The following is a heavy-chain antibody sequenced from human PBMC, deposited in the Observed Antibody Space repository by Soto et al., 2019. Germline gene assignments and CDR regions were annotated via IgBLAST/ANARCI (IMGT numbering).Heavy chain of an antibody. CDR3: ARGSSFYNDFWSGYYSGIGPGFDP. CDR1: GGSFSGYY. Sequence: SETLSLTCAVYGGSFSGYYWSWIRQPPGKGLEWIGEINHSGSTNYNPSLKSRVTISVGTSKNQFSLKLSSVTAADTAVYYCARGSSFYNDFWSGYYSGIGPGFDPWGQGTLVTVSS. V-gene: IGHV4-34*01. CDR2: INHSGST. J-gene: IGHJ5*02. D-gene: IGHD3-3*01.